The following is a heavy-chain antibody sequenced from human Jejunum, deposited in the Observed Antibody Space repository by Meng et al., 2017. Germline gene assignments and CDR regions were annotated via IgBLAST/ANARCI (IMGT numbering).Heavy chain of an antibody. Sequence: DVQLVESGGGPVKPGGPLRFSCAGSGFSFSSYSMHWVRQAPGKGLEWVSSISSTSSYADSVKGRFTISRDNAENSLYLQMNSLRAEDTAVYYCARHPILTGYCTDTRCPLDSWGQGTLVTVSS. CDR3: ARHPILTGYCTDTRCPLDS. J-gene: IGHJ4*02. D-gene: IGHD2-8*02. CDR2: ISSTSS. V-gene: IGHV3-21*01. CDR1: GFSFSSYS.